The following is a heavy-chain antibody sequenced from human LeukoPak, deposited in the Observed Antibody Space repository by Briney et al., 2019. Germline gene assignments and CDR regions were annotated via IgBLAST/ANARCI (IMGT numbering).Heavy chain of an antibody. CDR2: ISAYNGNT. CDR3: ASLDLVEKTQLWLPPVYYYCYIDV. Sequence: ASVKVSCKASGYTFTSYGISWVRQAPRQALEWMGWISAYNGNTNYAQKLQGRVTLTTDTSTSTAYMELRSLRSDDTAVYCCASLDLVEKTQLWLPPVYYYCYIDVWGKGTTVTVSS. CDR1: GYTFTSYG. V-gene: IGHV1-18*01. J-gene: IGHJ6*03. D-gene: IGHD5-18*01.